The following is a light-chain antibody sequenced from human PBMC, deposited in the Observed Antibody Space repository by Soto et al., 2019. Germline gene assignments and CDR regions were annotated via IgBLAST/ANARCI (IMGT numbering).Light chain of an antibody. CDR2: GAS. CDR3: QQHGSSPQT. CDR1: QSVSSSY. Sequence: EIVLTQSPGTLSLSPGERATLSCRASQSVSSSYLAWYQQKPGQAPRLLIYGASSSATGIPDRFSGSGSGTDFTLTISRLEPEDFAVYYCQQHGSSPQTFGQGTKLEIK. J-gene: IGKJ2*01. V-gene: IGKV3-20*01.